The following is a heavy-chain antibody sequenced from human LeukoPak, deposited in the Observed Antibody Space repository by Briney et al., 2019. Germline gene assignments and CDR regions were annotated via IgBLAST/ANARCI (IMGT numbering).Heavy chain of an antibody. Sequence: SETLSLTCAVYGGSFSGYYWSWIRQPPGKGLEWIGEINHSGSTNYNPSLKSRVTISVDTSKNQFSLKLSSVTAADTAVYYCARLPGNYGSGRPYYYYCYYMGVWGKGTTVTISS. J-gene: IGHJ6*03. CDR3: ARLPGNYGSGRPYYYYCYYMGV. CDR1: GGSFSGYY. V-gene: IGHV4-34*01. CDR2: INHSGST. D-gene: IGHD3-10*01.